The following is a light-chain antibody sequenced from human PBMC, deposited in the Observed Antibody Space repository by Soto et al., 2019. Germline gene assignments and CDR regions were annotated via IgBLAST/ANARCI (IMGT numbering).Light chain of an antibody. CDR1: QGISND. V-gene: IGKV1-17*01. CDR3: LQHHSYPWT. J-gene: IGKJ1*01. Sequence: DIRLTQSPSSLSASIGDRVTITCRASQGISNDLGWYQQKPGLAPKRPISAASTLQSGVPSRFRGSGSGTEFSLTISGLQTEDFATYYCLQHHSYPWTFGQGTKVDIK. CDR2: AAS.